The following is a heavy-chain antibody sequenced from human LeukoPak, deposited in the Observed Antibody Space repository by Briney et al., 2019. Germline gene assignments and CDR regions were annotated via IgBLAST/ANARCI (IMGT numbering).Heavy chain of an antibody. CDR1: GFTFSSYG. CDR2: ISYDGSNK. Sequence: GGSLRLSCAASGFTFSSYGMHWVRQAPGKGLEWVAVISYDGSNKYYADSVKGRFTISRDNSRNTLYLQMNSLRAEDTAVYYCAKDFGDIWGQGTMVTVSS. V-gene: IGHV3-30*18. CDR3: AKDFGDI. D-gene: IGHD3-10*01. J-gene: IGHJ3*02.